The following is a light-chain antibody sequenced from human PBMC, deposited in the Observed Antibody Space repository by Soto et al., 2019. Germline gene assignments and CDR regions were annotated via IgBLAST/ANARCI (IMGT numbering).Light chain of an antibody. Sequence: DIQMTQSPPTLSASVGDRVTITCRASQSISSWLAWYQQKPGKAPKVLIFDASSLESGVPSRFSGSGSGTDFTLTISRLEPEDFAVYYCQQYGSSSWTFGQGTKVDIK. CDR3: QQYGSSSWT. CDR2: DAS. J-gene: IGKJ1*01. V-gene: IGKV1-5*01. CDR1: QSISSW.